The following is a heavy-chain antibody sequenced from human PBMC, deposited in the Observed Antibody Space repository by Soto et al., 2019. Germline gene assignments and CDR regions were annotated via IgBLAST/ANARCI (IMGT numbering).Heavy chain of an antibody. Sequence: QLQLVQSGAEVKKPGASVKVSCKASGYTFTGYYMHWVRQAPGQGLEWMGWINPNSGGTNYAQKFQGRVTMTRDTSISTAYMELSRLRSDDTAVYYCARERGGYSGYGGDFDYWGQGTLVTVSS. CDR1: GYTFTGYY. CDR3: ARERGGYSGYGGDFDY. J-gene: IGHJ4*02. V-gene: IGHV1-2*02. CDR2: INPNSGGT. D-gene: IGHD5-12*01.